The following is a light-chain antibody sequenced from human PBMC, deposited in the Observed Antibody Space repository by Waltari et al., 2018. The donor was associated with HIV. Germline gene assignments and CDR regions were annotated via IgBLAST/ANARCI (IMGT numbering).Light chain of an antibody. CDR3: QQYHSYSLT. CDR2: KTS. V-gene: IGKV1-5*03. CDR1: QSISTW. Sequence: DIQMTQSPSTLSASVGDRVTITCRSSQSISTWLAWYQQQPGRAPKLLSYKTSSLHSGVPSRFSGSGSGTEFSLTISSLQPDDFTTYYCQQYHSYSLTFGQGTRLEMK. J-gene: IGKJ5*01.